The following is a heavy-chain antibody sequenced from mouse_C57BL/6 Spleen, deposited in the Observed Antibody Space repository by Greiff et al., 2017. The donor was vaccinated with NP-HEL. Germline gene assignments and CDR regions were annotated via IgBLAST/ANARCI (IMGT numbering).Heavy chain of an antibody. CDR3: ARVGGGYGYYYWYFDV. J-gene: IGHJ1*03. CDR2: INYDGSST. Sequence: EVMLVESEGGLVQPGSSMKLSCTASGFTFSDYYMAWVRQVPEKGLEWVANINYDGSSTYYLDSLKSRFIISRDNAKNILYLQMSSLKSEDTATYYCARVGGGYGYYYWYFDVWGTGTTVTVSS. D-gene: IGHD2-3*01. V-gene: IGHV5-16*01. CDR1: GFTFSDYY.